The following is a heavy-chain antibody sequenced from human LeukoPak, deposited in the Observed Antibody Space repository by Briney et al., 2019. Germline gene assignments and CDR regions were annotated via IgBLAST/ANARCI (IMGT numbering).Heavy chain of an antibody. CDR1: GDSISSYY. CDR2: IYYRGRT. D-gene: IGHD6-19*01. Sequence: SETLSLTCTVSGDSISSYYWSWIRQPPGEGLEWIGYIYYRGRTDSNPSLKSRVTMSTDTSKSQISLKLTSVTAADTAVYFCARAMYGSGDFDYWGQGTLVTVSS. J-gene: IGHJ4*02. V-gene: IGHV4-59*01. CDR3: ARAMYGSGDFDY.